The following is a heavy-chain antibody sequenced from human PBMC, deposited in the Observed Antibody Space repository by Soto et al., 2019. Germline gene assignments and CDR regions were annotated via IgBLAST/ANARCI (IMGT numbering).Heavy chain of an antibody. D-gene: IGHD5-12*01. V-gene: IGHV4-59*01. J-gene: IGHJ6*02. CDR1: GGSISSYY. Sequence: PETLSLTCTVSGGSISSYYWSWIRQPPGKGLEWIGYIYYSGSTNYNPSLKSRVTISVDTSKNQFSLKLSSVTAADTAVYYCARDRLDGYNNYYYYGMDVWGQGTTVTVSS. CDR3: ARDRLDGYNNYYYYGMDV. CDR2: IYYSGST.